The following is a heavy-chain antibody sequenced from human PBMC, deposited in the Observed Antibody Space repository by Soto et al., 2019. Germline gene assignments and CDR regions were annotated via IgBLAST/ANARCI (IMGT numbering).Heavy chain of an antibody. J-gene: IGHJ4*02. CDR3: AHRPSTAPGYFDY. Sequence: TLSLTCTVSGGSISSGDYYWSWIRQPPGKGLEWIGYIYYSGGTYYNPSLKSRLTITKDTSKNQVVLTMTNMDPVDTATYYCAHRPSTAPGYFDYWGQGTLVTVSS. CDR2: IYYSGGT. D-gene: IGHD2-15*01. V-gene: IGHV4-30-4*01. CDR1: GGSISSGDYY.